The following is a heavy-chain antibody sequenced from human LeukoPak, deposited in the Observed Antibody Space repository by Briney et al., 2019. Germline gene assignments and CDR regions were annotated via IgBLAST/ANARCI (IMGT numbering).Heavy chain of an antibody. D-gene: IGHD5-18*01. Sequence: GGSLRLSCAASGFTFNNYWMSWVRQAPGKGLEWVANIKPDENEKFYVDSVKGRFTISRDNSKNTLYLQMNSLRAEDTAVYYCARGVMDTAMGYYFDYWGQGTLVTVSS. V-gene: IGHV3-7*01. J-gene: IGHJ4*02. CDR2: IKPDENEK. CDR3: ARGVMDTAMGYYFDY. CDR1: GFTFNNYW.